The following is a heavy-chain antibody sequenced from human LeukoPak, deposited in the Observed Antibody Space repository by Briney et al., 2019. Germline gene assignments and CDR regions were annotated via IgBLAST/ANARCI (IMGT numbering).Heavy chain of an antibody. CDR2: ISGSDGSTI. CDR1: GFTFSRYS. Sequence: GRSLRLSCAASGFTFSRYSMHWVRQAPGKGLEWVSAISGSDGSTIYYADSVKGRFTISRDNAKNSRYLQMNSLRAEDTAVYYCAREKLEVVVGYFDYWGQGTLVTVSS. CDR3: AREKLEVVVGYFDY. V-gene: IGHV3-48*03. D-gene: IGHD2-2*01. J-gene: IGHJ4*02.